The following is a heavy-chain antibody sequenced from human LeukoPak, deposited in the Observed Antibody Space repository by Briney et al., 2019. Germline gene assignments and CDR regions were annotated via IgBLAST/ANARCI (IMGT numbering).Heavy chain of an antibody. CDR2: IIPIFGTA. V-gene: IGHV1-69*01. Sequence: SVKVSCKSSGGTFSSYAISWVRQAPGQGLEWMGGIIPIFGTANYAQKFQGRVTITADESTSTAYMELSSLRSEDTAVYYCARSTVGAVARFDYWGQGTLVTVSS. J-gene: IGHJ4*02. CDR3: ARSTVGAVARFDY. CDR1: GGTFSSYA. D-gene: IGHD6-19*01.